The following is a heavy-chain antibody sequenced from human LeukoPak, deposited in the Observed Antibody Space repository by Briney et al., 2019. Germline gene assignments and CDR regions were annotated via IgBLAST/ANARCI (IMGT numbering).Heavy chain of an antibody. CDR2: IAYDGSNK. V-gene: IGHV3-30*18. Sequence: GGSLRLSCSASGFTFSSYGMHWVRQAPGKGLEWVAVIAYDGSNKYYADSVKGRFTISRDNSKNTLYLQMSSLRAEDTAVYYCAKGMRAAGWEVDYWGQGTLVTVSS. D-gene: IGHD1-26*01. J-gene: IGHJ4*02. CDR3: AKGMRAAGWEVDY. CDR1: GFTFSSYG.